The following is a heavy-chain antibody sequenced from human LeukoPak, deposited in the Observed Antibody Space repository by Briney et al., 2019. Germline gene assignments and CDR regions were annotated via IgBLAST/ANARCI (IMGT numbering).Heavy chain of an antibody. CDR2: IKQDGSEK. J-gene: IGHJ5*02. CDR3: ARDLHDFWSGYNWFDP. D-gene: IGHD3-3*01. V-gene: IGHV3-7*01. CDR1: GFTFSSYW. Sequence: GGSLRLSCAASGFTFSSYWMSWVRQAPRKGLEWVANIKQDGSEKYYVDSVKGRFTISRDNAKNSLYLQMNSLRAEDTAVYYCARDLHDFWSGYNWFDPWGQGTLVTVSS.